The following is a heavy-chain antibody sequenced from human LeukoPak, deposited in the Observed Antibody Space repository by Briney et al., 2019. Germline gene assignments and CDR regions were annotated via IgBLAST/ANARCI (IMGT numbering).Heavy chain of an antibody. CDR1: GYIFTSYG. Sequence: GASVKVTCKASGYIFTSYGISWVRQAPGQGLEWMGWISTNKGNTNYAQRLQGRVTMTTDTSTSTAYMELRSLRSDDTAIYYCVRDIQWRFDPWGPGTVVTVSS. CDR3: VRDIQWRFDP. J-gene: IGHJ5*02. D-gene: IGHD2-8*01. V-gene: IGHV1-18*01. CDR2: ISTNKGNT.